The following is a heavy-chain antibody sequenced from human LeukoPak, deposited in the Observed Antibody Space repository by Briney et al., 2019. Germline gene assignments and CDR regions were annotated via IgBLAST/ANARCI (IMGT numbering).Heavy chain of an antibody. D-gene: IGHD5-24*01. CDR3: ARGVDGYKTDYYYYYMDV. J-gene: IGHJ6*03. CDR1: GGSISSYY. CDR2: IYYSGST. Sequence: SETLSLTCTVSGGSISSYYWSWIRQPPGKGLEWIGYIYYSGSTNYNPSLKSRVTISVDTSKNQFSLKLSSVTAADTAVYYCARGVDGYKTDYYYYYMDVWGKGTTVTVSS. V-gene: IGHV4-59*01.